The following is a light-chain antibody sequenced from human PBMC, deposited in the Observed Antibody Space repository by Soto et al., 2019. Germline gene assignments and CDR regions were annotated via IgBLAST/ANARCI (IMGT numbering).Light chain of an antibody. J-gene: IGKJ1*01. CDR1: QSVSSSY. CDR2: GAS. Sequence: EIVLTQSPGTLSLSPGERATLSCRSSQSVSSSYLAWYQQKPGQAPRLLIYGASSRATGIPDRFSGSGSGTDFTLTISRLVPEDFAVYFCQQYGSSFPTFGQGTKVDIK. V-gene: IGKV3-20*01. CDR3: QQYGSSFPT.